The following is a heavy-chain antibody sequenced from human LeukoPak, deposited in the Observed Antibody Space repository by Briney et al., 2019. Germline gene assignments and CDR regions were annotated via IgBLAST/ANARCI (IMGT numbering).Heavy chain of an antibody. V-gene: IGHV3-7*01. CDR2: IKQDGSEK. CDR1: GFTFSSYW. CDR3: ARDRDDLGYCSSTSCPHPFDP. Sequence: PGRSLRLSCAASGFTFSSYWMSWVRQAPGKGLEWVANIKQDGSEKYYVDSVKGRFTISRDNAKNSLYLQMNSLRAEDTAVYYCARDRDDLGYCSSTSCPHPFDPWGQGTLVTVSS. J-gene: IGHJ5*02. D-gene: IGHD2-2*01.